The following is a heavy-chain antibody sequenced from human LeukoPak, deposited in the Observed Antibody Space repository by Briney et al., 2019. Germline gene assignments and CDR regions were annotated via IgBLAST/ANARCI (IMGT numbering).Heavy chain of an antibody. Sequence: GASVKVSCKASGYTFTGYYMHWVRQAPGQGLEWMGRINPNSGGTNYAQKFQGRVTKTRDTSISTAYMELSRLRSDDTAVYYCARTLVVAATPFVYWGQGTLVTVSS. D-gene: IGHD2-15*01. J-gene: IGHJ4*02. CDR1: GYTFTGYY. CDR3: ARTLVVAATPFVY. CDR2: INPNSGGT. V-gene: IGHV1-2*06.